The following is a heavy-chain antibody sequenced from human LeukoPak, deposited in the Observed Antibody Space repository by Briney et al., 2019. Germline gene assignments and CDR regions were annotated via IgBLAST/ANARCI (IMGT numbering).Heavy chain of an antibody. V-gene: IGHV3-21*01. CDR1: GFTFSSYS. CDR2: ISSRSSYI. Sequence: NPGGSLRLSCAASGFTFSSYSMNWVRQAPGKGLEWVSSISSRSSYIDYADSLKGRFTISRDNAKNSLYLQMNSLRAEDTAVYYCARDLIPDWLSTTNSYYFDYWGQGTLVTVSS. J-gene: IGHJ4*02. D-gene: IGHD3-9*01. CDR3: ARDLIPDWLSTTNSYYFDY.